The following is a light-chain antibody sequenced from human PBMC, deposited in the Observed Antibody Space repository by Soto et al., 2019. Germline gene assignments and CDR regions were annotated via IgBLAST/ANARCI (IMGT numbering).Light chain of an antibody. CDR1: QSVSSSY. CDR3: RHYNNWPPET. Sequence: EVVMTQSPDTLSVSPGERATLSCRASQSVSSSYLAWYQQKPGQAPRLLIYGASTRATGIPARFSGSGSGTEFNLTISSLQSEDFAIYYCRHYNNWPPETFGQGTKVDIK. V-gene: IGKV3-15*01. J-gene: IGKJ1*01. CDR2: GAS.